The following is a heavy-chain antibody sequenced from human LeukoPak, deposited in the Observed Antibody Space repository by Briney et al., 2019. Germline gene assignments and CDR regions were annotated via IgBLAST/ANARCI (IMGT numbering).Heavy chain of an antibody. CDR2: FDPEDGET. D-gene: IGHD6-13*01. V-gene: IGHV1-24*01. Sequence: GASVKVSCKVSGYTLTELSMHWVRQAPGKGLEWMGGFDPEDGETIYAQKFQGRVTMTEDTSTDTAYMELSSLRSEDTAVYYCATVLSSSWRTITFDYWSQGTLVTVSS. CDR1: GYTLTELS. CDR3: ATVLSSSWRTITFDY. J-gene: IGHJ4*02.